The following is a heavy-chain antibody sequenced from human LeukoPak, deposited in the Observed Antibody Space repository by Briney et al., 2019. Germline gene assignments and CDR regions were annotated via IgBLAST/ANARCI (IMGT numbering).Heavy chain of an antibody. D-gene: IGHD5-18*01. J-gene: IGHJ4*02. CDR1: GFTFNSYI. V-gene: IGHV3-21*01. CDR3: ARASGDIVETATMGSY. CDR2: ISSSSSSI. Sequence: TGGSLRLSCAASGFTFNSYIMNWVRQAPGKGLEWVSSISSSSSSIYYADSVKGRFTISRDNAKNSLYLQMNSLRAEDTAVYYCARASGDIVETATMGSYWGQGTLVTVSS.